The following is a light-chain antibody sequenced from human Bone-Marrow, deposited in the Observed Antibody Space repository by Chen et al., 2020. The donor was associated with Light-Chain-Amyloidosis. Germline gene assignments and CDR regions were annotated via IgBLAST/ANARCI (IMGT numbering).Light chain of an antibody. CDR2: DDS. CDR3: QVWDRSSDRPV. CDR1: NIGSTS. Sequence: SYVLTQPSSVSVAPGQTATIACGGNNIGSTSVHWYQQTPGQAPLLVVYDDSDRPSGSPERVSGSNFGNTASLTISRVEAGDEADYYGQVWDRSSDRPVFGGGTKLTVL. J-gene: IGLJ3*02. V-gene: IGLV3-21*02.